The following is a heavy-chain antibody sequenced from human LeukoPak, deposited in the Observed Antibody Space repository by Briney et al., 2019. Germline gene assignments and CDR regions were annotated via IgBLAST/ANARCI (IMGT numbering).Heavy chain of an antibody. V-gene: IGHV3-49*04. CDR1: GFIFGDYA. D-gene: IGHD6-19*01. CDR3: TRESQAVAGTGFDY. J-gene: IGHJ4*02. Sequence: GGSLRLSCTASGFIFGDYAMSWVRQAPGKGLEWVGFIRSKAYGGTTEYAASVKGRFTISRDDSKSIAYLQMNSLKIEDTAVYYCTRESQAVAGTGFDYWGQGTLVTVSS. CDR2: IRSKAYGGTT.